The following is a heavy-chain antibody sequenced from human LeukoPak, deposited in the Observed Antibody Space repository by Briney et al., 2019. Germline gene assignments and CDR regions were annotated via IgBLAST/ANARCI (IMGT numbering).Heavy chain of an antibody. CDR3: AREITMVRGPPDY. V-gene: IGHV3-21*01. CDR2: ISSSSSYI. D-gene: IGHD3-10*01. J-gene: IGHJ4*02. Sequence: PGGSLRLSCAASGFTFSSYSMNWVRQAPGKGLEWVSSISSSSSYIYYADSVKGRFTISRDNAKNSLYLQMNSLRAEDTAVYYCAREITMVRGPPDYWGQGTLVTVSS. CDR1: GFTFSSYS.